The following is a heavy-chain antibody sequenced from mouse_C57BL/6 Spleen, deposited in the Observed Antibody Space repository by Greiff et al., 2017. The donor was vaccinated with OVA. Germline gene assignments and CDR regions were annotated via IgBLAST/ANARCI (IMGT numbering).Heavy chain of an antibody. V-gene: IGHV1-81*01. Sequence: QVQLKQSGAELARPGASVKLSCKASGYTFTSYGISWVKQRTGQGLEWIGEIYPRSGNTYYNEKFKGKATLTADKSSSTAYMELRSLTSEDSAVYFCARENFYYYGSSYEDAMDYWGQGTSVTVSS. CDR3: ARENFYYYGSSYEDAMDY. D-gene: IGHD1-1*01. CDR1: GYTFTSYG. CDR2: IYPRSGNT. J-gene: IGHJ4*01.